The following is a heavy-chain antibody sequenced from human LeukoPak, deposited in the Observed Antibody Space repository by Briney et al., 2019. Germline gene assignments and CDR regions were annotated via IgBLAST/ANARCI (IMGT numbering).Heavy chain of an antibody. V-gene: IGHV5-10-1*01. CDR3: ASGYSSSLGAFDI. D-gene: IGHD6-13*01. Sequence: GGSLRISCKGSGYSFTSYWITWGRQMSGKGLEWMGRIVPSDSYTNYSPSFQGHVTISADKSISTAYLQWSSLKASDTAMYYCASGYSSSLGAFDIWGQGTMVTVSS. J-gene: IGHJ3*02. CDR1: GYSFTSYW. CDR2: IVPSDSYT.